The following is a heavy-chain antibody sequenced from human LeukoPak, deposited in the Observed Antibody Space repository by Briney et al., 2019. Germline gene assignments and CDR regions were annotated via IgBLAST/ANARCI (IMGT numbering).Heavy chain of an antibody. CDR2: INHSGST. CDR1: GGPVSDYY. J-gene: IGHJ4*02. D-gene: IGHD3-10*01. V-gene: IGHV4-34*01. CDR3: ARQCELLWFGELLYYFDY. Sequence: SETLFLTFTTPGGPVSDYYWGWIPRSPGKGVELIGEINHSGSTKYNTSLTSRVTISVDTYKNQFSLKLSSVTAADTAVYYCARQCELLWFGELLYYFDYWGQGTLVTVSS.